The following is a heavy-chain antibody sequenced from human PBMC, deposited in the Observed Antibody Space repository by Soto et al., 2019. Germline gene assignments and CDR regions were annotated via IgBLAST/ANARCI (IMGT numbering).Heavy chain of an antibody. V-gene: IGHV3-30*18. CDR2: ISYDGSNK. Sequence: PGGSLRLSCAASGFTFSSFGMHWVRQAPGKGLEWVAVISYDGSNKYYADSVKGRFTISRDNSKNTLYLQMNSLRAEDTAVYYCAKRMITFGGVIHRGAFDIWGQGTMVTVSS. CDR1: GFTFSSFG. J-gene: IGHJ3*02. CDR3: AKRMITFGGVIHRGAFDI. D-gene: IGHD3-16*02.